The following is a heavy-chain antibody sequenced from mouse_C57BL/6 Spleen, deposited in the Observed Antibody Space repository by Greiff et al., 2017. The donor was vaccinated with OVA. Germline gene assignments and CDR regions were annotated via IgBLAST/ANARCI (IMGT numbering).Heavy chain of an antibody. CDR1: GYTFTSYW. V-gene: IGHV1-61*01. CDR3: ARGGYGYSVY. Sequence: QVQLQQPGAELVRPGSSVKLSCKASGYTFTSYWMDWVKQRPGQGLEWIGNIYPSDSETHYNQKFKDKATLTVDKSSSTAYMQLSSLTSEDSAVYYCARGGYGYSVYWGQGTTLTVSS. J-gene: IGHJ2*01. D-gene: IGHD2-2*01. CDR2: IYPSDSET.